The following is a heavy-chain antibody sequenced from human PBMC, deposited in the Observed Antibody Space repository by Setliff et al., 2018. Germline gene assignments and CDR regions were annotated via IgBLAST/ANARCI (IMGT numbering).Heavy chain of an antibody. CDR3: ARENMAKNFWGEHSDY. V-gene: IGHV1-3*01. Sequence: GASVKVSCKASGFTLTSYPIHWVRQAPGQRLEWMGWINPDNGNRKYSQRFQGRVTITRDTSTNTVYMQLSSLRSEDTAVYYCARENMAKNFWGEHSDYWGQGTLVTVSS. CDR2: INPDNGNR. J-gene: IGHJ4*02. D-gene: IGHD3-3*01. CDR1: GFTLTSYP.